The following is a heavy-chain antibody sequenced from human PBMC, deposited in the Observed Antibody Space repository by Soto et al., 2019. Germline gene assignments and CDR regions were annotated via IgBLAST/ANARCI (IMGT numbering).Heavy chain of an antibody. CDR3: ARGGSMVRGVLFFSFDY. CDR2: IYYSGST. CDR1: GGSISSYY. V-gene: IGHV4-59*01. Sequence: SETLSLTCTVSGGSISSYYWSWIRQPPGKGLEWIGYIYYSGSTNYNPSLKSRVTISVDTSKNQFSLKLSSVTAADTAVYYCARGGSMVRGVLFFSFDYWGQGTLVTVS. J-gene: IGHJ4*02. D-gene: IGHD3-10*01.